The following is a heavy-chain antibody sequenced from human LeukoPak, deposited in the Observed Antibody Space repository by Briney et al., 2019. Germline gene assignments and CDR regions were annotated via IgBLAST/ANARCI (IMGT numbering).Heavy chain of an antibody. Sequence: GGSLRLSCAASGFTFSSYAMSWVRQAPGKGLEWVSAISGSGGSTYYADSVKGRFTISRDNAKNSLYLQMNSLRAEDTALYYCAKGNYDSSGYFRNFDYWGQGTLVTVSS. J-gene: IGHJ4*02. CDR1: GFTFSSYA. V-gene: IGHV3-23*01. D-gene: IGHD3-22*01. CDR3: AKGNYDSSGYFRNFDY. CDR2: ISGSGGST.